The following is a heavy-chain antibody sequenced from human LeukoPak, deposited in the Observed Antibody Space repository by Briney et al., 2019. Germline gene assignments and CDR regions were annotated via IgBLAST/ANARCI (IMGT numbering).Heavy chain of an antibody. CDR3: AKPNMGYWAVDS. J-gene: IGHJ4*02. CDR1: GFTFSDYW. CDR2: ISGSGGST. D-gene: IGHD1-26*01. V-gene: IGHV3-23*01. Sequence: GSLRLSCTASGFTFSDYWMHWVRQAPGKGLEWVSGISGSGGSTYYTDSVRGRFTISRDNSKNTVYLQRNSLRAEDTAVYYCAKPNMGYWAVDSWGQGTLVTVSS.